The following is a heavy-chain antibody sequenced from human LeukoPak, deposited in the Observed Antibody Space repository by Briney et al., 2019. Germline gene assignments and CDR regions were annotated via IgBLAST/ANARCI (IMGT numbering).Heavy chain of an antibody. J-gene: IGHJ3*02. Sequence: GGSLRLSCAASGFTFSSYAMSWVRQAPGKGLEWVSAIRGSGGSTYYADSVKGRFTISRDNSKNTLYLQMNSLRAEDTAVYCCAKGFYGGNPSDAFDIWGQGTMVTVSS. V-gene: IGHV3-23*01. CDR3: AKGFYGGNPSDAFDI. CDR2: IRGSGGST. CDR1: GFTFSSYA. D-gene: IGHD4-23*01.